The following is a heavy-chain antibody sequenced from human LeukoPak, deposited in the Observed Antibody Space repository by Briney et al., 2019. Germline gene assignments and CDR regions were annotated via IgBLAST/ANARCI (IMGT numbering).Heavy chain of an antibody. CDR2: IHPTKLA. Sequence: SQTLSLTCKVSGGSLGNYYWSWIRQPAGNGLEWIGRIHPTKLAQYNPSLKGRVTMSVETSKLQFSLKMTCMTAADTAVYYCARITDPDYTSGWSGADSWGRGKQVTVS. CDR3: ARITDPDYTSGWSGADS. J-gene: IGHJ4*02. D-gene: IGHD6-19*01. CDR1: GGSLGNYY. V-gene: IGHV4-4*07.